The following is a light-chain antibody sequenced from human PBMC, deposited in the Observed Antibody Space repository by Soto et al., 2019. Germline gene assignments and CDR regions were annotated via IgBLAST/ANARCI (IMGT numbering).Light chain of an antibody. CDR1: SSDVGSYNR. J-gene: IGLJ1*01. CDR3: ASYTTHTARFV. V-gene: IGLV2-18*02. Sequence: QSALTQPPSVPGSPGQSVTIPCTGTSSDVGSYNRVSWYHQAPGTAPRLMIYEVSNRPSGVPDRFSGSKSGNTASLTISGLQAEDEADYYCASYTTHTARFVFGTGTKLTVL. CDR2: EVS.